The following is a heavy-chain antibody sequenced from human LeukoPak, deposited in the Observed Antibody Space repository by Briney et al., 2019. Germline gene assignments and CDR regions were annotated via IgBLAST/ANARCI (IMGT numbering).Heavy chain of an antibody. D-gene: IGHD1-26*01. Sequence: PGGSLRLSCAASGFIVSDNYVTWVRQAPGRGLEWVSVIYPVGTYYAESVKGRFTISRDNSKNTLYLQMNSLRAEDTAVYYCAKAHAGGSYALWFDPWGQGTLVTVSS. V-gene: IGHV3-53*01. CDR3: AKAHAGGSYALWFDP. CDR2: IYPVGT. CDR1: GFIVSDNY. J-gene: IGHJ5*02.